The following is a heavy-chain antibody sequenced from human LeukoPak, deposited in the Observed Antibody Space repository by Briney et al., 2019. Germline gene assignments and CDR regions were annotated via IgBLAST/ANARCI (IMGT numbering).Heavy chain of an antibody. CDR1: GYTFTGYY. CDR3: AIDCGGDCYTFDY. J-gene: IGHJ4*02. D-gene: IGHD2-21*02. CDR2: INPNSGGT. V-gene: IGHV1-2*02. Sequence: GASVKVSCKASGYTFTGYYMHWVRQAPGQGLEWMGWINPNSGGTNYAQKFQGRVTMTRDTSISTAYMELSRLRSDDTAVYYCAIDCGGDCYTFDYWGQGTLVTVPS.